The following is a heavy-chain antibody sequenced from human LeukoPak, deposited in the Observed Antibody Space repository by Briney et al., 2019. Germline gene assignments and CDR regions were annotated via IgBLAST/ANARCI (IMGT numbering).Heavy chain of an antibody. CDR2: IYYSGST. CDR3: ARRDSSVWYLDY. Sequence: SETLSLTCNVSGGSMSCYYWSWIRQTPGKGLEWIGYIYYSGSTNNNPSLKSRVTISIDTSKNQFSLRLSSVTAADTAIYYCARRDSSVWYLDYWGQGTLVTVSS. V-gene: IGHV4-59*08. D-gene: IGHD6-19*01. CDR1: GGSMSCYY. J-gene: IGHJ4*02.